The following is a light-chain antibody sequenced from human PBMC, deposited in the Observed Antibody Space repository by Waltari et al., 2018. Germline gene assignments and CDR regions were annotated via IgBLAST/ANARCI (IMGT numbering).Light chain of an antibody. V-gene: IGKV1-17*01. Sequence: DIQMTQSPSSLSASVGDTVTITCRASQGIGNYLNWFQQKPGKAPKLLIHAATTLQSGVPSRFSGSGSGTEFTLTINSLQPEDFATYYCLQHNSYPLTFGGGTKVEIK. J-gene: IGKJ4*01. CDR2: AAT. CDR1: QGIGNY. CDR3: LQHNSYPLT.